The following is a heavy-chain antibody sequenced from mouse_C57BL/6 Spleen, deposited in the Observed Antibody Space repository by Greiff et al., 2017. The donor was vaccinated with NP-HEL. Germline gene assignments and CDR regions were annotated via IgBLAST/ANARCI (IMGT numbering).Heavy chain of an antibody. Sequence: QVQLQQPGAELVRPGTSVKLSCKASGYTFTSYWMHWVKQRPGQGLEWIGVIDPSDSYTNYNQKFKGKATLTVDTSSSTAYMQLSSLTSEDSAVYYCARGGGNYVEAMDYWGQGTSVTVSS. CDR1: GYTFTSYW. V-gene: IGHV1-59*01. J-gene: IGHJ4*01. D-gene: IGHD2-1*01. CDR3: ARGGGNYVEAMDY. CDR2: IDPSDSYT.